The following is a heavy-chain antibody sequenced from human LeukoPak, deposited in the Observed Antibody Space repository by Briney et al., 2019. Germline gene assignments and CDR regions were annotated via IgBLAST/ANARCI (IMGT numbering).Heavy chain of an antibody. D-gene: IGHD6-13*01. Sequence: GGSLRLSCAASGFTFSDYYMSWIRQAPGKGLEWVSYISSTSIYTNYADSVKGRFTISRDNAKNSLYLQMNSLRAEDTAVYYCAREGQQLVRWFDPWGQGTLVTVSS. CDR1: GFTFSDYY. CDR2: ISSTSIYT. V-gene: IGHV3-11*05. CDR3: AREGQQLVRWFDP. J-gene: IGHJ5*02.